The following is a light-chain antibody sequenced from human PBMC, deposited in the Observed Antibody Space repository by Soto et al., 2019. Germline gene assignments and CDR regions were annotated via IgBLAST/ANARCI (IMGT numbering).Light chain of an antibody. CDR1: QSISSN. V-gene: IGKV3-15*01. CDR2: GAS. CDR3: QHYNNWPPWT. J-gene: IGKJ1*01. Sequence: EIVMTQSPATLSVSPGERATLSCRASQSISSNLAWYQQKPGQAPRLLIYGASTRATGIPARFSGSGSGTEFPPHISRPQSEDFSVYYRQHYNNWPPWTFGPGNQVEIK.